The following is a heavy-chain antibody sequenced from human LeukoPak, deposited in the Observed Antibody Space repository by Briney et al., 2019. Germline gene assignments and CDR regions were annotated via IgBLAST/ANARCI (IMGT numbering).Heavy chain of an antibody. V-gene: IGHV4-59*12. CDR3: AGSGSYPYNWFDP. D-gene: IGHD1-26*01. CDR2: IYYSGST. J-gene: IGHJ5*02. Sequence: PSETLSLTCTVSGCSISSYYWSWIRQPPGKGLEWVGYIYYSGSTNYNPSLKSRVTVSVDTSKNQFSLKLSSVTAADTAVYYCAGSGSYPYNWFDPWGQGTLVTVSS. CDR1: GCSISSYY.